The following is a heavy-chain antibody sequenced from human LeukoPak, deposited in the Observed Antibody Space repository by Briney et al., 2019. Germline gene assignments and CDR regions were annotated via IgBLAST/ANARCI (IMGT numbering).Heavy chain of an antibody. D-gene: IGHD3-10*01. Sequence: GESLKISCQGSGYRFTSYWISWVRPMPGKGLEWMGRIDPSDSYTNYSPSFQGHVTISADKSISTAYLQWSSLKASDTAMYYCARLGGYYYGSGSYVDVWGKGTTVTVSS. CDR3: ARLGGYYYGSGSYVDV. CDR1: GYRFTSYW. J-gene: IGHJ6*04. CDR2: IDPSDSYT. V-gene: IGHV5-10-1*01.